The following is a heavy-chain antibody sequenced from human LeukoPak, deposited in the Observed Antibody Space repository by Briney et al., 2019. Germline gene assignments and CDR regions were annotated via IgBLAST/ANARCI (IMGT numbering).Heavy chain of an antibody. CDR2: IYPGDSDT. Sequence: GESLKISCKGSGYSFTSYWIGWVRQMPGKGLEWMGIIYPGDSDTRYSPSFQGQVTISTDKSISTAYLQWSSLKASDTAIYYCARVPAVVAARDDAFDIWGQGTMVTVSS. D-gene: IGHD2-15*01. J-gene: IGHJ3*02. V-gene: IGHV5-51*01. CDR1: GYSFTSYW. CDR3: ARVPAVVAARDDAFDI.